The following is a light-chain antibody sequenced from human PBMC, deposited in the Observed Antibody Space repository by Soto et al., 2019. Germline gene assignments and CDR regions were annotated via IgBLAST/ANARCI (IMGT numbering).Light chain of an antibody. CDR1: SSDVGGYNY. Sequence: QSALTQPPSAYGSPGQSVTISCTGTSSDVGGYNYVSWYQQYPGKVPKLMIDEVNKRPSGVPDRFSGSKSGNTASLTVSGLQAEDEADYYCTSYAGGNNVFGTGTKVTVL. CDR2: EVN. J-gene: IGLJ1*01. CDR3: TSYAGGNNV. V-gene: IGLV2-8*01.